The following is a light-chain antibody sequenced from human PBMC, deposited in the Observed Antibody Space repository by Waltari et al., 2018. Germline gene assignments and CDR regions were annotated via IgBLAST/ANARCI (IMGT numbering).Light chain of an antibody. CDR1: NSDVGYYNF. CDR3: SSYRSSSTLFV. CDR2: EVS. J-gene: IGLJ1*01. Sequence: QSALTQPASVSGSPGQSISISCTGTNSDVGYYNFVSWYQQHPGKAPKLMIYEVSNRPSGVSNRFSGSKSGNTASLTISGLQAEDEADDYCSSYRSSSTLFVFGTGTKVTVL. V-gene: IGLV2-14*01.